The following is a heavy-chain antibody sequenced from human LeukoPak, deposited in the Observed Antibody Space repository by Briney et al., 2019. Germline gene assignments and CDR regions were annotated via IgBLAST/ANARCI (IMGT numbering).Heavy chain of an antibody. CDR1: GGSTSSGGCY. J-gene: IGHJ4*02. D-gene: IGHD5-24*01. CDR2: IYYSGST. CDR3: ARKRDGYNYGFDY. V-gene: IGHV4-31*03. Sequence: PSQTLSLTCTVSGGSTSSGGCYWSWIRQHPGKGLEWIGYIYYSGSTNYNPSLKSRVTISIDTSKNQFSLKLSSMTAADTAVYFCARKRDGYNYGFDYWGQGTLVTGSA.